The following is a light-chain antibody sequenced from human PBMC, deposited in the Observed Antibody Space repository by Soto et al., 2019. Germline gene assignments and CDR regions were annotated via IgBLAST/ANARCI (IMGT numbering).Light chain of an antibody. V-gene: IGKV3-20*01. CDR3: QQYCSSPQT. CDR2: DAS. J-gene: IGKJ1*01. CDR1: QSVSSSY. Sequence: EIVLTQSPGTLSSSPGERATLSCRASQSVSSSYLDWYQQKPGQAPSLLIYDASSRATGSPDRFSGSGFGTDFTLTISRLQPEDFAVYYCQQYCSSPQTFGQGTKVDIK.